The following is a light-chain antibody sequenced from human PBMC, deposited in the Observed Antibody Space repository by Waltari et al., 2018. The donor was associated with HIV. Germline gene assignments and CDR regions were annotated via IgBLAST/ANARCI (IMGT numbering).Light chain of an antibody. CDR3: QAWDNSAYV. CDR1: NLGVKD. CDR2: QDT. Sequence: SYDLTQPPSVSVSPGQTASIPCSGYNLGVKDVCWFQQKPGQSPVLVIYQDTKRPSGISERFSGSNSGNTATLIISGTQAMDEADYYCQAWDNSAYVFGPGTKVTVL. V-gene: IGLV3-1*01. J-gene: IGLJ1*01.